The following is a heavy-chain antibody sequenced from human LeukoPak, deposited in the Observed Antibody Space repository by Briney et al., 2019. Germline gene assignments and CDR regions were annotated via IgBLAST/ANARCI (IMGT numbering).Heavy chain of an antibody. CDR2: ISGSGTST. CDR3: ARENDFEI. CDR1: GPAFNIYG. Sequence: GGSLRLSCTDSGPAFNIYGMSWVRQTPGRGLGWVSTISGSGTSTHYADSVQGRFIISRDSSENKLYLQMSSLRADDTGIYYCARENDFEIWGQGTMVTVSS. J-gene: IGHJ3*02. V-gene: IGHV3-23*01.